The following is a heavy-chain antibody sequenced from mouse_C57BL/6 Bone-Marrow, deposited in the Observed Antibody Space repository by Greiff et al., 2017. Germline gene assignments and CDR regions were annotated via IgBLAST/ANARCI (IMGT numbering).Heavy chain of an antibody. Sequence: EVQLQQSGPGLVKPSQSLSLTCSVTGYSITSGYYWNWIRQFPGNKLEWMGYISYDGSNNYNPSLKNRISITRDTSKNQFFLKLNSVTTEDTATYYCARDEGYGYAMDYWGQGTSVTVSS. D-gene: IGHD2-3*01. CDR3: ARDEGYGYAMDY. CDR1: GYSITSGYY. CDR2: ISYDGSN. J-gene: IGHJ4*01. V-gene: IGHV3-6*01.